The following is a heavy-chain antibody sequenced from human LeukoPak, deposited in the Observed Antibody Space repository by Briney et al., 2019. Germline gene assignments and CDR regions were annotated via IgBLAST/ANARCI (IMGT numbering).Heavy chain of an antibody. J-gene: IGHJ3*02. CDR2: MNPNSGNT. CDR1: GYTFTSYD. Sequence: ASVKVSCKASGYTFTSYDINWVRQATGQGLEWMGWMNPNSGNTGYAQKFQGRVTITRNTSISTAYMELSSLRSEDTAVYYCARKGLFWSGYRDAFDIWGQGTMVTVSS. D-gene: IGHD3-3*01. CDR3: ARKGLFWSGYRDAFDI. V-gene: IGHV1-8*03.